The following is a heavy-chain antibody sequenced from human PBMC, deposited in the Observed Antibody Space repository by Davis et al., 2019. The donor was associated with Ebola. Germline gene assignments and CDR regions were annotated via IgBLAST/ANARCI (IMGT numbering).Heavy chain of an antibody. CDR3: ARDGGEGGVAAHYGDYGLDY. CDR1: GFTFSSYG. J-gene: IGHJ4*02. CDR2: IWYDGSNK. D-gene: IGHD4-17*01. Sequence: PGGSLRLSCAASGFTFSSYGMHWVRQAPGKGLEWVAVIWYDGSNKYYADSVKGRFTISRDNSKNTLYLQMNSLRAEDTAVYYCARDGGEGGVAAHYGDYGLDYRGQGTLVTVSS. V-gene: IGHV3-33*01.